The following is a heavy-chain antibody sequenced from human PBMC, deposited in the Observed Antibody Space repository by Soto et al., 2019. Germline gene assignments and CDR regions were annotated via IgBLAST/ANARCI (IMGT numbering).Heavy chain of an antibody. J-gene: IGHJ6*02. V-gene: IGHV1-69*13. Sequence: SVKVSCKASGGTFSSYAISWVRQAPGQGLEWMGEIIPIFGTVNYAQKFQGRVTITADEPTTTVYMDLRSLRSEDTAVYYCAKGAVAGTPTSYYYYGMDVWGQ. CDR3: AKGAVAGTPTSYYYYGMDV. CDR1: GGTFSSYA. D-gene: IGHD6-19*01. CDR2: IIPIFGTV.